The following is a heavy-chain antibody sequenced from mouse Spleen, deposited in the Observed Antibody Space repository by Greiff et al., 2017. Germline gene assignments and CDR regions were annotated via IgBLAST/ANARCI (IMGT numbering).Heavy chain of an antibody. Sequence: EVQLQQSGTVLARPGASVKMSCKASGYSFTSYWMHWVKQRPGQGLEWIGAIYPGNSDTSYNQKFKGKAKLTAVTSASTAYMELSSLTNEDSAVYYCTRSSYGSSYGRFAYWGQGTLVTVSA. CDR2: IYPGNSDT. D-gene: IGHD1-1*01. CDR3: TRSSYGSSYGRFAY. V-gene: IGHV1-5*01. CDR1: GYSFTSYW. J-gene: IGHJ3*01.